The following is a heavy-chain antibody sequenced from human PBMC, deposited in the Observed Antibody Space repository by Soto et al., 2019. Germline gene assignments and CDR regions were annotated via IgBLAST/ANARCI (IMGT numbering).Heavy chain of an antibody. CDR2: IYTSGST. Sequence: SLLLSDTWSVWDGSISSYYWSRIRQPSGKGLEWIGRIYTSGSTNYNPSLKSRVTMSVDTSKNQFSLKMNSVTAADTAVYYCARDVSGPSDYWGQGTLVTVSS. J-gene: IGHJ4*02. V-gene: IGHV4-4*07. CDR1: DGSISSYY. CDR3: ARDVSGPSDY. D-gene: IGHD2-15*01.